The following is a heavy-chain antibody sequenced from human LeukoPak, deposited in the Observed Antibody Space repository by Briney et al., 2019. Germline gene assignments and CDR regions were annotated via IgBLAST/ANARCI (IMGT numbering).Heavy chain of an antibody. CDR3: ARDYRSGYDLYYYYYMDV. D-gene: IGHD5-12*01. Sequence: SVKVSCKASGGTFSSYAISWVRQAPGQGLEWMGGIIPIFGTANYAQKFQGRVTITTDESTSTAYMELSSLRSEDTAVYYCARDYRSGYDLYYYYYMDVWGKGTTVTVSS. CDR2: IIPIFGTA. J-gene: IGHJ6*03. CDR1: GGTFSSYA. V-gene: IGHV1-69*05.